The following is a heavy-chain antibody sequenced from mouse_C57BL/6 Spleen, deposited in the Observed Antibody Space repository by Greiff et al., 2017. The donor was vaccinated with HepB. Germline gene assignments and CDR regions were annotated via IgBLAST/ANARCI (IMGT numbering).Heavy chain of an antibody. Sequence: VQLQQSGAELVRPGASVTLSCKASGYTFTDYEMHWVKQTPVHGLEWIGAIDPETGGTAYNQKFKGKAILTADKSSSTAYMERRSLTSEYSAVYYCTRDPNYSTLRDYAMDYWGQGTSVTVSS. D-gene: IGHD2-5*01. J-gene: IGHJ4*01. V-gene: IGHV1-15*01. CDR1: GYTFTDYE. CDR3: TRDPNYSTLRDYAMDY. CDR2: IDPETGGT.